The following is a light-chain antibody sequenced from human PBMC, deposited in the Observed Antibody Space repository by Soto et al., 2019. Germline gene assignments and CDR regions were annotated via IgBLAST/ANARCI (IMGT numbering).Light chain of an antibody. Sequence: QSVVRQPRSACGTRGQRDNISCSGSSSNIGSNTVNWYQQLPGTAPKLLIYSNNQRPSGVPDRFSGSKSGTSASLAISGLQSEDEADYYCAAWDDSLNGYVFGTRTKVTVL. CDR3: AAWDDSLNGYV. J-gene: IGLJ1*01. CDR2: SNN. CDR1: SSNIGSNT. V-gene: IGLV1-44*01.